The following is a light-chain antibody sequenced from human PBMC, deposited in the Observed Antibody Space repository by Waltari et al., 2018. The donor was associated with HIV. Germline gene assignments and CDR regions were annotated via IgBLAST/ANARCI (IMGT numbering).Light chain of an antibody. CDR3: SSYPRDSRFV. V-gene: IGLV2-14*01. Sequence: QSALTQPASVSGSPGQSITMSCTGTSSDLGTYNFVSWYQHHPGKAPKLLIYEVSSLPSGVSNRFSASKSGNMASLAMSGLQADDGADYYCSSYPRDSRFVFGTGTTVTVL. CDR2: EVS. J-gene: IGLJ1*01. CDR1: SSDLGTYNF.